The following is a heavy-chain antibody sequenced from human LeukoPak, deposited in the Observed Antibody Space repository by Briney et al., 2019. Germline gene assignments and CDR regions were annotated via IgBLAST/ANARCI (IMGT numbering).Heavy chain of an antibody. V-gene: IGHV4-59*01. CDR1: GGSISSYY. D-gene: IGHD6-19*01. CDR3: ARVDSSGWYYFDY. CDR2: IYYSGST. J-gene: IGHJ4*02. Sequence: SETLSLTCTVSGGSISSYYWSWIRQPPGKGLEWIGYIYYSGSTNYNPSLKSRVTISVDTSKNQFSLKLSSVTAADTAVYYCARVDSSGWYYFDYWGQGTLITVSS.